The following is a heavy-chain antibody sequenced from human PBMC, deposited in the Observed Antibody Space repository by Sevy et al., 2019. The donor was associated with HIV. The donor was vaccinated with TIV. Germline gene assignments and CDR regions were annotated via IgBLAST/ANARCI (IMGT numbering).Heavy chain of an antibody. J-gene: IGHJ6*02. CDR2: ISYDGSNK. Sequence: GGSLRLSCAASGFTFSSYAMHWVRQAPGKGLEWVAVISYDGSNKYYADSVKGRVTISRDNSKNTLYLQMNSRRAEDTAVYYCARVDCSSTSCYRSYYYYGMDVWGQGTTVTVSS. CDR1: GFTFSSYA. D-gene: IGHD2-2*01. CDR3: ARVDCSSTSCYRSYYYYGMDV. V-gene: IGHV3-30*04.